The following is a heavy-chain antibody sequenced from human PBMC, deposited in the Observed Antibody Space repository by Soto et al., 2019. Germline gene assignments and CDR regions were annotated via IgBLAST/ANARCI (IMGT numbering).Heavy chain of an antibody. CDR2: INAGNGNT. V-gene: IGHV1-3*01. J-gene: IGHJ6*02. D-gene: IGHD6-6*01. Sequence: QVQLVQSGAEVKKPGASVKVSCKASGYTFTSYAMHWVRQAPGQRLEWMGWINAGNGNTKYSQKFQGRVTITRDTSASTADMELSSLRSEDTAVYYCARSYLYSSSYPGMDVWGQGTTVTVSS. CDR3: ARSYLYSSSYPGMDV. CDR1: GYTFTSYA.